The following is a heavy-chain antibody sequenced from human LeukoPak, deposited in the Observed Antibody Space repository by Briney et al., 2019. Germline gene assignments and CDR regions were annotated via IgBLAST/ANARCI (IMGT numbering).Heavy chain of an antibody. D-gene: IGHD3-16*01. Sequence: ASVKVSCKVSGYPVTSYYMHWVRQAPGQGLEWMGIINPSGGSTSSAQKFQGRVTMTRDTSTSTVYMELSSLRSEDTAVYYCAREWGSGYYYGMDVWGQGTTVTVSS. CDR2: INPSGGST. CDR3: AREWGSGYYYGMDV. J-gene: IGHJ6*02. V-gene: IGHV1-46*01. CDR1: GYPVTSYY.